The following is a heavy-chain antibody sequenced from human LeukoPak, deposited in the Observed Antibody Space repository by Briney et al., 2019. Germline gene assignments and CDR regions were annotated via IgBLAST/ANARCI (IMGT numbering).Heavy chain of an antibody. Sequence: SETLSLTCTVSGGSTSGSTSYWDWIRQPPGKGLEWIGSIYYTGSTYYNPSLKSRLTMSVDTSENQFSLELSSVTAADTALYFCARRYGRDWYFGFDIWGQGTMLTVSS. V-gene: IGHV4-39*01. CDR2: IYYTGST. J-gene: IGHJ3*02. CDR1: GGSTSGSTSY. D-gene: IGHD6-19*01. CDR3: ARRYGRDWYFGFDI.